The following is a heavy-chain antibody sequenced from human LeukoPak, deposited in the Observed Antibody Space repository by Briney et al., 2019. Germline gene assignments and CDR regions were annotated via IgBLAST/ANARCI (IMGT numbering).Heavy chain of an antibody. Sequence: ASVKVSCKASGYTFTSYGISWVRQAPGQGLEWMGWISAYNGNTNYAQKLQGRVTMTTDTSTSTAYMELRSLRSDDTAVYYCARVAYDSSGYYSEPPVDYYYMDVWGKGTTVTISS. D-gene: IGHD3-22*01. V-gene: IGHV1-18*01. J-gene: IGHJ6*03. CDR2: ISAYNGNT. CDR3: ARVAYDSSGYYSEPPVDYYYMDV. CDR1: GYTFTSYG.